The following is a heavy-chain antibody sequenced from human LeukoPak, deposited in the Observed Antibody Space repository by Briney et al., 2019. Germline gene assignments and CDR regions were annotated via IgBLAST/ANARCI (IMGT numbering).Heavy chain of an antibody. CDR3: ARSYDFWSGSYYFDY. J-gene: IGHJ4*02. V-gene: IGHV3-53*01. Sequence: GGSLRLSCAASGFTVSSNYMSWVRQAPGKGLEWVSVIYSGGSTYYADSVKGRFTISRDNSKNTLYLQMNSLRAEDTAVYYCARSYDFWSGSYYFDYRGQGTLVTVSS. CDR2: IYSGGST. CDR1: GFTVSSNY. D-gene: IGHD3-3*01.